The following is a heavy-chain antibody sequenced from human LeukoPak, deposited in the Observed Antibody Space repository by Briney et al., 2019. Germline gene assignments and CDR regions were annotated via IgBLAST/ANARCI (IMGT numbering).Heavy chain of an antibody. CDR1: GYTFTSNG. J-gene: IGHJ1*01. Sequence: ASVKVSCKASGYTFTSNGISWVRQAPGQGLEWMGWISTYNGNTNYAQKFQGRVTMTRDTSISTAYMELCRLRSDDTAVYYCARRAVRGPAEYFQHWGQGTLVTVSS. V-gene: IGHV1-18*01. CDR3: ARRAVRGPAEYFQH. D-gene: IGHD5-12*01. CDR2: ISTYNGNT.